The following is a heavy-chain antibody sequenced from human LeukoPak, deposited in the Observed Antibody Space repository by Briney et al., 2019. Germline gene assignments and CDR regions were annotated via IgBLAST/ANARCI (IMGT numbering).Heavy chain of an antibody. J-gene: IGHJ4*02. CDR1: GFTFDDYA. CDR2: ISWNSGSI. D-gene: IGHD5-24*01. V-gene: IGHV3-9*03. Sequence: GGSLRLSCAASGFTFDDYAMHWVRQAPGKGLEWVSGISWNSGSIGYADSVKGRFTISRDNAKNSLYLQMNSLRAEDMALYHCAKGRDGYNGSPLDYWGQGTLVTVSS. CDR3: AKGRDGYNGSPLDY.